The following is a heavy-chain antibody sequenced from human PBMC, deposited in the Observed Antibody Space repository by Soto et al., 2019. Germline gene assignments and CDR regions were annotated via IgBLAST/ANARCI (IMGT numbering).Heavy chain of an antibody. CDR3: AHRTTTVTWWVDP. V-gene: IGHV2-5*02. CDR2: IYWADDK. D-gene: IGHD4-17*01. Sequence: QITLKESGPTLVNPTQTLTLTCTFSGFSLTTSGVGVGWIRQPPGKSLEGLAIIYWADDKRYSPSLKSRHTITKHTSKNQVVRTMTNLDPADTATYFCAHRTTTVTWWVDPWGQGTLVTVSS. CDR1: GFSLTTSGVG. J-gene: IGHJ5*02.